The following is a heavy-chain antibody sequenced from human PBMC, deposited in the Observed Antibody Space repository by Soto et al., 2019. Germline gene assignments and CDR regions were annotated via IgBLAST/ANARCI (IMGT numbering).Heavy chain of an antibody. D-gene: IGHD6-13*01. V-gene: IGHV1-46*01. Sequence: QVQLVQSGAAGRKPGASVKVSCKASGYTFTSYYIHWVRQAPGQGLEGVAIINPSGGSTNYAQKFQGRITVTRDTSTSTVYMELSSLRSEDTAVYYCARNLAAADYWGQGTLVIVSS. CDR2: INPSGGST. CDR3: ARNLAAADY. J-gene: IGHJ4*02. CDR1: GYTFTSYY.